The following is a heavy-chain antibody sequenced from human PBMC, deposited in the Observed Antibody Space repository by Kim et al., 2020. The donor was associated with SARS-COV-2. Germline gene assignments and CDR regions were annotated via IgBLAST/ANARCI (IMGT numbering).Heavy chain of an antibody. J-gene: IGHJ6*02. D-gene: IGHD3-16*02. CDR3: ARVGYDYVWGSYRDYYYDCGMDV. V-gene: IGHV3-11*05. CDR2: ISSSSSNT. Sequence: GGSLRLSCAASGFTFSDYYMSWIRQAPGKGLEWVSYISSSSSNTNYADSVKGRFTISRDNSKNSLYLQMNSLRAEDTAVYYCARVGYDYVWGSYRDYYYDCGMDVGGRGTTVPVSS. CDR1: GFTFSDYY.